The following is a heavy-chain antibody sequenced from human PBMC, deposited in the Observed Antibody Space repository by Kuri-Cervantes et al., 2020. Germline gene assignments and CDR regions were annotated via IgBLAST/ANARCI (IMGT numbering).Heavy chain of an antibody. CDR3: ARVGRITMVRGVLDAFDI. V-gene: IGHV4-34*01. CDR2: INHSGST. J-gene: IGHJ3*02. D-gene: IGHD3-10*01. Sequence: SETLSLTCAVYGGSFSGYYWSWIRQPPGKGLEWIGEINHSGSTNYNPSLKSRVTISVDTSKNQFSLKLNSVTAADTAVYYCARVGRITMVRGVLDAFDIWGQGTMVTVSS. CDR1: GGSFSGYY.